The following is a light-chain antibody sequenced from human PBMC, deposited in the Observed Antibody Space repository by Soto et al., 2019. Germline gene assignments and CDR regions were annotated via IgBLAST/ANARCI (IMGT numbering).Light chain of an antibody. V-gene: IGKV1-5*01. Sequence: DIQMTQSPSTLSASVGDRVTITCRASQSISSWLAWYRQKPGKAPKLLIYDASTLESGVPSRFSGSRSGTEFTLTISSLQPDDFATYYCQQYNSYSWTFGQGTKVDIK. CDR3: QQYNSYSWT. CDR2: DAS. CDR1: QSISSW. J-gene: IGKJ1*01.